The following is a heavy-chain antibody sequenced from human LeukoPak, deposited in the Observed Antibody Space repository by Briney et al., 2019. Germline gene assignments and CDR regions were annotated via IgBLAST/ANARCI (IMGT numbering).Heavy chain of an antibody. CDR1: GYSFTNYW. Sequence: GESLKISCKGSGYSFTNYWIGWVRQMPGKGLEWMGIIYPGDSDPRYSPSFQGQITISADKSISTAYLQWSSLKASDTAVYYCARQASGYDLTLLYYFDYWGQGTLVTVSS. V-gene: IGHV5-51*01. CDR3: ARQASGYDLTLLYYFDY. J-gene: IGHJ4*02. CDR2: IYPGDSDP. D-gene: IGHD5-12*01.